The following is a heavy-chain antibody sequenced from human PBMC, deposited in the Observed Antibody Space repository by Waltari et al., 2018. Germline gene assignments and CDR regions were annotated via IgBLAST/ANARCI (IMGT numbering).Heavy chain of an antibody. J-gene: IGHJ6*02. Sequence: EVQLVESGGGLVQPGGSLRLSCADSVFSFSAYEMAWFRQAPGKGLEWLSYINGDGTTVYYADSVQGRLTISRDNAKNSLYLQINSLRGEDTAVYYCARDGLSNVGARAIPEGGMDVWGQGTTVTVSS. D-gene: IGHD6-6*01. CDR1: VFSFSAYE. CDR2: INGDGTTV. V-gene: IGHV3-48*03. CDR3: ARDGLSNVGARAIPEGGMDV.